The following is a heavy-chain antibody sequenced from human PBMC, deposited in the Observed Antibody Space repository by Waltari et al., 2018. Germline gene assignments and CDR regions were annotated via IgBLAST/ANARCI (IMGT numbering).Heavy chain of an antibody. CDR2: ISSTSSAI. D-gene: IGHD6-13*01. J-gene: IGHJ4*02. CDR1: GCTFSSYS. V-gene: IGHV3-48*04. CDR3: ARGWAAGTNGDY. Sequence: EVQLVESGGGLVQPGGSLRLSCAASGCTFSSYSMKWVRQAPGKGLEWVSYISSTSSAIYYADSVKGRVTISRDNAKSSLYLQMNSLRAEDTAVYYCARGWAAGTNGDYWGQGTLVTVSS.